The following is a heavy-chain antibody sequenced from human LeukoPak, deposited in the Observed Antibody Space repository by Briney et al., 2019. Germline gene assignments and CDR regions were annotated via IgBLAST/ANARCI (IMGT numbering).Heavy chain of an antibody. V-gene: IGHV1-18*01. J-gene: IGHJ6*02. CDR1: GYTFNSYG. Sequence: GASVKVSCKASGYTFNSYGIGWVRQAPGQGLEWVGWISAYNGNTKYAQRLQDRLTMTTDTSTSTAYMELRSLTSDDTAVYYCAGFFYYGSPKYGYYYGMDVWGQGTTVTVS. CDR2: ISAYNGNT. CDR3: AGFFYYGSPKYGYYYGMDV. D-gene: IGHD3-10*01.